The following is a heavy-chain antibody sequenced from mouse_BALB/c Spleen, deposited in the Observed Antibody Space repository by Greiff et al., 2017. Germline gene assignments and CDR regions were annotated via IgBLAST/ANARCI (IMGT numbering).Heavy chain of an antibody. V-gene: IGHV1-4*02. D-gene: IGHD2-4*01. Sequence: VMLVESAADLVRPGASVKMSCKASGYTFTSYTMHWVQQRPGQGLEWIGYINPSSGYTEYNQKFKDKTTLTADKSSSTAYMQLSSLTSEDSAVYYCARSGDYDEAWFAYWGQGTLVTVSA. CDR3: ARSGDYDEAWFAY. CDR2: INPSSGYT. CDR1: GYTFTSYT. J-gene: IGHJ3*01.